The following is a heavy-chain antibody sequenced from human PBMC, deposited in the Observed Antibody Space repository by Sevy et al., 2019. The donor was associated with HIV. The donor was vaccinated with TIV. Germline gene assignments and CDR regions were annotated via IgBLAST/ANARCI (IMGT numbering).Heavy chain of an antibody. J-gene: IGHJ6*02. CDR2: IKRDGSEK. Sequence: GGPLRLSCAGSGFTFSNYWMSWVRQAPGKGLEWVANIKRDGSEKYYVPSVKGRFTISRDNAKTSLYLQMNSLRVEDTAVYYCARDCSSASCLWGMDVWGQGTMVTVSS. D-gene: IGHD2-2*01. CDR1: GFTFSNYW. CDR3: ARDCSSASCLWGMDV. V-gene: IGHV3-7*03.